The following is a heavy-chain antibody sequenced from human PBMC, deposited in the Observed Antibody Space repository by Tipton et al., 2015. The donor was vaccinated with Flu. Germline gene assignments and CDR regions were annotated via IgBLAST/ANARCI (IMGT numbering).Heavy chain of an antibody. V-gene: IGHV4-4*07. J-gene: IGHJ3*01. Sequence: PGLVKPSESLSLICNVSGDSMNSFYWAWIRQPAGKGLEWIGRMYASGSTKYNPSLKSRVTMSVDTSKNQFSLKLTSVTAADTAVYYCARGSGSGTEMIFDVWGQATLVTVSS. D-gene: IGHD3-10*01. CDR1: GDSMNSFY. CDR3: ARGSGSGTEMIFDV. CDR2: MYASGST.